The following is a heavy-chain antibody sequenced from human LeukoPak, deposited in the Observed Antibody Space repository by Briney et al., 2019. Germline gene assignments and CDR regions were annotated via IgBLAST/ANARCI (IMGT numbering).Heavy chain of an antibody. Sequence: ASVKVSCKASGGTFSSYAISWVRQAPGQGLEWMGGIIPIFGTANYAQKFQGRVTITTDESTSTDYMELSSLRSEDTAVYYCARGLPGYYFDYWGQGTLVTVSS. J-gene: IGHJ4*02. CDR1: GGTFSSYA. CDR2: IIPIFGTA. D-gene: IGHD2-21*02. V-gene: IGHV1-69*05. CDR3: ARGLPGYYFDY.